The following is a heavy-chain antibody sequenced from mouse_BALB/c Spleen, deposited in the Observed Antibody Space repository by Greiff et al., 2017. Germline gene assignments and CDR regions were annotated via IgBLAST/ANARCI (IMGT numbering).Heavy chain of an antibody. J-gene: IGHJ3*01. CDR3: ASGIYYYGSSSWFAY. D-gene: IGHD1-1*01. CDR1: GDSITSGY. Sequence: EVKLQESGPSLVKPSQTLSLTCSVTGDSITSGYWNWIRKFPGNKLEYMGYISYSGSTYYNPSLKSRISITRDTSKNQYYLQLNSVTTEDTATYYCASGIYYYGSSSWFAYWGQGTLVTVSA. CDR2: ISYSGST. V-gene: IGHV3-8*02.